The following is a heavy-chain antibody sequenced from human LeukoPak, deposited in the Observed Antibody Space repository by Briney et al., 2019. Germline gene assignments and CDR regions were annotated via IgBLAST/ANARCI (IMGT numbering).Heavy chain of an antibody. D-gene: IGHD7-27*01. CDR2: VYYNGGT. Sequence: PSETLSLTCTVSGGSLNYYYWSWIRQPPGKGLEWIGYVYYNGGTNYTPSLKSRVTISVYTSQNQFSLKTSSVTATDTAIYYCARISGDNSLDYWGQGALVAVSS. J-gene: IGHJ4*02. CDR3: ARISGDNSLDY. V-gene: IGHV4-59*08. CDR1: GGSLNYYY.